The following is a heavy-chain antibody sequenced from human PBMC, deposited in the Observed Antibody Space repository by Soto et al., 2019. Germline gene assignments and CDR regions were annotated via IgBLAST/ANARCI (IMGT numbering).Heavy chain of an antibody. CDR1: GVSIHNSHSF. CDR3: GRVVEGATRHTDLDS. V-gene: IGHV4-39*05. Sequence: SETPSLTCTVSGVSIHNSHSFWGWIRQPPGKGLEFIGTVYYSGGAHYNSSLKSRVTISVDTANNQVSLRMRSLTAADTALYYCGRVVEGATRHTDLDSWGQGTLVTVSS. J-gene: IGHJ5*01. CDR2: VYYSGGA. D-gene: IGHD2-21*01.